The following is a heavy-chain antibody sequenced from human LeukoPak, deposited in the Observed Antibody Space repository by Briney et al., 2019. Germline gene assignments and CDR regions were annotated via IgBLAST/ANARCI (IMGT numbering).Heavy chain of an antibody. CDR3: AASRTGGPYYYYMDV. CDR2: INHSGST. V-gene: IGHV4-34*01. CDR1: GGSFSGYY. D-gene: IGHD1-1*01. Sequence: SETLSLTCAVYGGSFSGYYWSWIRQPPGKELEWIGEINHSGSTNYNPSLKSRVTISVDTSKNQFSLKLSSVTAADTAVYYCAASRTGGPYYYYMDVWGKGTTVTVSS. J-gene: IGHJ6*03.